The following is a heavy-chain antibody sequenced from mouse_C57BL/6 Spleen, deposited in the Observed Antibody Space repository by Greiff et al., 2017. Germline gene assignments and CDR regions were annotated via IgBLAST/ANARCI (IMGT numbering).Heavy chain of an antibody. CDR2: INYDGSST. D-gene: IGHD2-2*01. CDR3: GRENYGYRYAMDY. V-gene: IGHV5-16*01. Sequence: DVHLVESEGGLVQPGSSMKLSCTASGFTFSDYYMAWVRQVPEKGLEWVANINYDGSSTYYLDPLKSRFIISRDNAKNIRYLQMSSLKSEDKATYYCGRENYGYRYAMDYWGQGTSVTVSS. J-gene: IGHJ4*01. CDR1: GFTFSDYY.